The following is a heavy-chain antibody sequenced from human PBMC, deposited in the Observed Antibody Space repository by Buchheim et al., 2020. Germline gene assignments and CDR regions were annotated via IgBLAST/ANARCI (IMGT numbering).Heavy chain of an antibody. CDR3: ARDVMTTVTTFDH. V-gene: IGHV4-61*01. CDR1: GGSVSSGSCY. J-gene: IGHJ4*02. Sequence: QVQLQESGPGLVKPAATLSLTCTVSGGSVSSGSCYWSWIRQPPGKGLEWIGNIYYIGSTDYNPSLKSRVPISDPTSQNQFPMKLSCVTAAYTAMYYCARDVMTTVTTFDHWGQGIL. CDR2: IYYIGST. D-gene: IGHD4-17*01.